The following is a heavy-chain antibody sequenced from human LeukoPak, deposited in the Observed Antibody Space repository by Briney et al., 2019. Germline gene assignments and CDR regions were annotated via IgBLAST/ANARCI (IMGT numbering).Heavy chain of an antibody. D-gene: IGHD4-17*01. Sequence: NPSETLSLTCTVPGGSISSASYYWSWIRQPAGKGLEWIGRIYISGSTNYKSSLKSRVTISVDTSENQFSLKLSSVTAADTAVYYCAREREGPYGYLDYWGQGTLVTVSS. V-gene: IGHV4-61*02. CDR2: IYISGST. J-gene: IGHJ4*02. CDR3: AREREGPYGYLDY. CDR1: GGSISSASYY.